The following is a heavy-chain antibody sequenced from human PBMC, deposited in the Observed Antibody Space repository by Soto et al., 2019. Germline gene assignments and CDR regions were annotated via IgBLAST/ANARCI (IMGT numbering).Heavy chain of an antibody. CDR2: VYNDGRT. Sequence: SATLSLTCALSGYSVSYAYWWGWIRQSPGKGLEWIGNVYNDGRTSYNPSLNSRGTVSMDKSKNQFSLELRSVTPADTAVYYCVREEYSCDDWRRCFEYWGRGTLVTV. CDR1: GYSVSYAYW. D-gene: IGHD2-21*02. V-gene: IGHV4-38-2*02. J-gene: IGHJ4*02. CDR3: VREEYSCDDWRRCFEY.